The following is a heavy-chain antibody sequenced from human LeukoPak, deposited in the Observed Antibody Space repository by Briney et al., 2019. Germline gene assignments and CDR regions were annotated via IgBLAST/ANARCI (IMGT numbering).Heavy chain of an antibody. D-gene: IGHD2-2*01. V-gene: IGHV3-33*01. CDR3: ARLPYCSSTSCQAYYYMDV. Sequence: GRSLRLSCAASGFTFSSYGMHWVRQAPGKGLEWVAVIWYDGSNKYYADSVKGRFTISRDNSKNTLYLQMNSLRAEDTAVYYCARLPYCSSTSCQAYYYMDVWGEGTTVTVSS. CDR2: IWYDGSNK. CDR1: GFTFSSYG. J-gene: IGHJ6*03.